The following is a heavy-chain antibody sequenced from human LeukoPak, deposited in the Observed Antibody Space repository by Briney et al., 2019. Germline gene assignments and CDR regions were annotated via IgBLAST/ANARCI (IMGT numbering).Heavy chain of an antibody. Sequence: GGSLRLSCAASGFTFSTYSMNWVRQAPGKGLEWVSYISSSSSDIYYADSVKGRFTISRDNAKNSLYLQMNSLRAEDTAMYYCARDLCGYNGYNTFDYWGQGILVTVSS. CDR1: GFTFSTYS. V-gene: IGHV3-21*01. CDR2: ISSSSSDI. D-gene: IGHD5-12*01. CDR3: ARDLCGYNGYNTFDY. J-gene: IGHJ4*02.